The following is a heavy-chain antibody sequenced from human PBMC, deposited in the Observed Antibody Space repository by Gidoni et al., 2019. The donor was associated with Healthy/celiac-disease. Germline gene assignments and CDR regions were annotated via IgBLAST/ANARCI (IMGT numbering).Heavy chain of an antibody. CDR2: IWYDGSNK. CDR3: ARPRSGDYYFDY. CDR1: GFPFSSYG. V-gene: IGHV3-33*01. J-gene: IGHJ4*02. D-gene: IGHD4-17*01. Sequence: QVQLVESGGGVVQPGRSLRLSCAASGFPFSSYGMHWVRQAPGKGLEWVAVIWYDGSNKYYADSVKGRFTISRDNSKNTLYLQMNSLRAEDTAVYYCARPRSGDYYFDYWGQGTLVTVSS.